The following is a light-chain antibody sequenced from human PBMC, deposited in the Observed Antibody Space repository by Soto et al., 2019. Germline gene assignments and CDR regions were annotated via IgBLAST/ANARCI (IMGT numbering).Light chain of an antibody. V-gene: IGLV2-8*01. CDR2: EVS. CDR1: SSDVGGYNY. CDR3: SSYAGSNNLV. Sequence: QSALTQPPSASGSPGQSVTISCTGTSSDVGGYNYVSWYQQHPGKAPKLMIYEVSKRPSGVPDRFSGSKSDNTASLTVSGPQAEDEADYYCSSYAGSNNLVFGGGTKLTVL. J-gene: IGLJ3*02.